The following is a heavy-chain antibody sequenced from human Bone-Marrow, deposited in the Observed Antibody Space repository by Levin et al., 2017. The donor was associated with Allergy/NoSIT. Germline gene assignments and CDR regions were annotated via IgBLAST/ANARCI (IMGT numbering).Heavy chain of an antibody. CDR2: ISPDGGGK. CDR1: GFIFEDYG. Sequence: PGGSLRLSCAASGFIFEDYGMHWVRLVPGRGLEWVSLISPDGGGKHYADSVKGRFIISRDNSKNSLFLQMKSLKPEDSALYFCSRNGVSAVKWGNWFAPWGQGTLVTVSS. CDR3: SRNGVSAVKWGNWFAP. V-gene: IGHV3-43*01. D-gene: IGHD2-2*01. J-gene: IGHJ5*02.